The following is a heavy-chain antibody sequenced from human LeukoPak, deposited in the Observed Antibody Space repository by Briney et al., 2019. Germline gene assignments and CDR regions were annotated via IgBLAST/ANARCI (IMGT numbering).Heavy chain of an antibody. J-gene: IGHJ4*02. CDR2: ISSSGSTI. Sequence: GGSLRLSCAASGFTFSDYYMSWVRHAPGKGLEWVSYISSSGSTIYYADSVKGRFTISRDNAKNSLYLQMNSLRAEDTAVYYCAREVGSGSYYPENFDYWGQGTLVTISS. CDR3: AREVGSGSYYPENFDY. CDR1: GFTFSDYY. D-gene: IGHD3-10*01. V-gene: IGHV3-11*04.